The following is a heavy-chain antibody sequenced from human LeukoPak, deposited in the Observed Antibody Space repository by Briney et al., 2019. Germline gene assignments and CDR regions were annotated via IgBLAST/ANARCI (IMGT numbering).Heavy chain of an antibody. V-gene: IGHV1-69*05. Sequence: SVKVSCKASGGTFSSYAISWVRQAPGQGLEWMGRIIPIFGTANYAQKYQGRVTITTDESTSTAYMELCSLRSEDTAVYYCARAAYYDFWSGKGVGYYYYYMDVWGKGTTVTVSS. J-gene: IGHJ6*03. CDR3: ARAAYYDFWSGKGVGYYYYYMDV. CDR2: IIPIFGTA. CDR1: GGTFSSYA. D-gene: IGHD3-3*01.